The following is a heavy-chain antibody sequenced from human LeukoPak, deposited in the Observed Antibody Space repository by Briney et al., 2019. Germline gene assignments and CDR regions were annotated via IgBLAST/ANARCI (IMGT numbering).Heavy chain of an antibody. CDR2: IYHSGST. CDR1: GYFISLGYY. D-gene: IGHD1-26*01. V-gene: IGHV4-38-2*01. Sequence: SETLSLTCAVSGYFISLGYYRGSIRQPPGTGLEWIGSIYHSGSTFYNPSLKSRVTISVDTSNDQFSLKRSAVTAADTGVYYCARILSVSYGYWGQGTLVTVSS. CDR3: ARILSVSYGY. J-gene: IGHJ4*02.